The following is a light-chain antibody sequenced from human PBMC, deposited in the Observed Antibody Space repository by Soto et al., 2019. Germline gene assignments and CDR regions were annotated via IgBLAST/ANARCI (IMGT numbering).Light chain of an antibody. CDR2: GAS. CDR3: LQYGSSPYT. J-gene: IGKJ2*01. CDR1: QSVSSSA. V-gene: IGKV3-20*01. Sequence: EIVLTQSPGTLSLSPGERATLSCRASQSVSSSALAWYQQKPGQAPRPLIYGASSRATGLPDRFSGSGSGTDFTLTMSTVEPEDFAVYYCLQYGSSPYTFGQGTKLEIK.